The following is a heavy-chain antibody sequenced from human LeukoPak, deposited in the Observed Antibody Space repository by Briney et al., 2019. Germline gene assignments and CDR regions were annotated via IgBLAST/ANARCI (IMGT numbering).Heavy chain of an antibody. CDR2: INPNSGDT. D-gene: IGHD2-2*01. Sequence: ASVKVSCKASGYTFTAYYLHWVRQAPAQGLEWMGWINPNSGDTNYAQKFQGRVTMTRDTSITTAYMELRRLTSDDTAIYYCARDRMGDCATTSCYLAYWGQGTLVTVSS. CDR3: ARDRMGDCATTSCYLAY. J-gene: IGHJ4*02. V-gene: IGHV1-2*02. CDR1: GYTFTAYY.